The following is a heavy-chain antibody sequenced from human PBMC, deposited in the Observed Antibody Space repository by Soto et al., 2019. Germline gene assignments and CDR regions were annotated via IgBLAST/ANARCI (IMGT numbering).Heavy chain of an antibody. CDR1: GFTFSDYY. CDR2: ISSSSSHT. V-gene: IGHV3-11*05. Sequence: GGSLRLSCAASGFTFSDYYMSWIRQAPGKGLEWVSYISSSSSHTNYADSVKGRFSISRDNAKNSLYLQMNNLRAEDTAVYYRGGDREFDFWGQGTLVTVP. J-gene: IGHJ4*02. CDR3: GGDREFDF. D-gene: IGHD1-26*01.